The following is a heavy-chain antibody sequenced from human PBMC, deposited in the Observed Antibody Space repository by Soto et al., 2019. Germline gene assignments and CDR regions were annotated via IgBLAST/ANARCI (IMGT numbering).Heavy chain of an antibody. Sequence: EVQLVESGGGLVQPGGSLRLSCAASGFTFSSYWMHWVRQAPGKGLVWVSRINSDGSSTNYADSVKGRFTISRDNAKNTLYLQMNSLRAEDTAVYYCARDRKGSDAFDIWGQGTMVTVSS. CDR2: INSDGSST. CDR1: GFTFSSYW. CDR3: ARDRKGSDAFDI. J-gene: IGHJ3*02. V-gene: IGHV3-74*01.